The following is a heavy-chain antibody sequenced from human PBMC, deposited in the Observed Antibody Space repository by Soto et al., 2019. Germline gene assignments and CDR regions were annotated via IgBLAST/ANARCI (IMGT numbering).Heavy chain of an antibody. D-gene: IGHD2-15*01. Sequence: GGSRRLACAASGFPFSSAWISWVRKAQGKGQEWAGRSKTKADGGTTDYAAPVKGRFTISSDDSKSTLYLQMNSLKTEDSAVYYYTTDYCSGCSCYSHWFDPWGQGTLVTVSS. J-gene: IGHJ5*02. CDR1: GFPFSSAW. V-gene: IGHV3-15*01. CDR2: SKTKADGGTT. CDR3: TTDYCSGCSCYSHWFDP.